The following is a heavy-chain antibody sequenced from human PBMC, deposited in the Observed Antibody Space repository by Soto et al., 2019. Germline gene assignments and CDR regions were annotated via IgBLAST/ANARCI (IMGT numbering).Heavy chain of an antibody. V-gene: IGHV5-10-1*01. D-gene: IGHD3-22*01. CDR3: ARQIYDSDTGPAFHFDSDC. J-gene: IGHJ6*02. Sequence: PGESLEISCNGSGYSFAGYWITWVRQNPWKGLEWMGRIDPSDSQTYYSPSFRGHVTISVTKSITTVFLQWSSLRASDTARYYCARQIYDSDTGPAFHFDSDCWGQGNTVTVSS. CDR2: IDPSDSQT. CDR1: GYSFAGYW.